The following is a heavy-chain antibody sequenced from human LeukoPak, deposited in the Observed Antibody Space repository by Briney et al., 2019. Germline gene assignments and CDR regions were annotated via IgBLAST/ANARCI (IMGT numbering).Heavy chain of an antibody. Sequence: PSETLPLTCAVDGASLSDYSWGWIRQPPGKGLEWIGEIAPSGNTHYNPSLKSQVTISIDTSKKQFSLNLTALTAGDTSLYYCASGGHRAAYCTWGNFRVHVFFNNWGQGTRVTVSS. D-gene: IGHD2-8*01. CDR3: ASGGHRAAYCTWGNFRVHVFFNN. J-gene: IGHJ4*02. V-gene: IGHV4-34*01. CDR2: IAPSGNT. CDR1: GASLSDYS.